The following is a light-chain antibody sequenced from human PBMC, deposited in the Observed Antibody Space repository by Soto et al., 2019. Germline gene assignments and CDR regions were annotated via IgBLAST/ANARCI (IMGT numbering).Light chain of an antibody. V-gene: IGKV3-15*01. CDR3: QQYNDWPPKRT. CDR2: GAS. Sequence: EVVMTQSPVTLSVSPGERATLSCSASQSIPTNLAWYQQKPGQAPRLLIYGASTRATGVPARFSGSGSGTQFTLTISSLQSEDFALYYCQQYNDWPPKRTFGQGTRVDFK. J-gene: IGKJ1*01. CDR1: QSIPTN.